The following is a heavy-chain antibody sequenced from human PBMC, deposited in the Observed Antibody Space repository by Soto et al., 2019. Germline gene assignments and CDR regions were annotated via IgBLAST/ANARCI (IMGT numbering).Heavy chain of an antibody. J-gene: IGHJ3*02. CDR1: GFTFSSYT. CDR3: ARKTTIGHSAFDN. V-gene: IGHV3-21*01. CDR2: ISSSSGYI. D-gene: IGHD1-1*01. Sequence: GGSLRLSCAASGFTFSSYTMNWVRQAPGKGLEWVSSISSSSGYIYYADSVKGRFTISRDNAKNSLYLQMNSLRAEDTAVYYCARKTTIGHSAFDNWGQGTMVTVSS.